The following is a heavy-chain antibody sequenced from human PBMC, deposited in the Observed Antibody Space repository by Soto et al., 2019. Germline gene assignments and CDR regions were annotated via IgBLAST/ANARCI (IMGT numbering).Heavy chain of an antibody. CDR1: GGSINSGGYC. Sequence: QVQLQESGPGLVKPSQTLSLTCTVSGGSINSGGYCWSWIRQHPGKGLDWIGCISYGGSTSYNPSLKSRVTISVDTSKNQFSLKLTAGTAADTALYYCSSGILVWGQGALIIVSS. CDR3: SSGILV. D-gene: IGHD5-18*01. J-gene: IGHJ4*02. V-gene: IGHV4-31*03. CDR2: ISYGGST.